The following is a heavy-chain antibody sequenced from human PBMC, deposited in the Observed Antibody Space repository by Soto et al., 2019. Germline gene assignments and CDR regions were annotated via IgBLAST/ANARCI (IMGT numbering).Heavy chain of an antibody. CDR2: ISADNGDT. Sequence: ASVKVSFKASGYTFDIYGISRVRHVPGKGPEWMGWISADNGDTKYAQRMQGRVTMTTDTATSTAYMELRSLRSDDTAVYYCARDRSYYYDSSGYPFDFWGQGSLVTVSS. D-gene: IGHD3-22*01. CDR3: ARDRSYYYDSSGYPFDF. V-gene: IGHV1-18*01. J-gene: IGHJ4*02. CDR1: GYTFDIYG.